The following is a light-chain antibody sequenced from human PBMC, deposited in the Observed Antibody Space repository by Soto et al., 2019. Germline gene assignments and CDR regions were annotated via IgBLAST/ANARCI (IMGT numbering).Light chain of an antibody. CDR3: QTWGTGIGV. CDR2: LNSDGSH. J-gene: IGLJ3*02. Sequence: QLVLTQSPSASASLGASVKLTGTLSSGHSSYAIAWHQQQPEKGPRYLMKLNSDGSHSKGDGIPDRFSGSSSGAERYLTISSLQSEDEADYSCQTWGTGIGVFGGGTKLTVL. V-gene: IGLV4-69*01. CDR1: SGHSSYA.